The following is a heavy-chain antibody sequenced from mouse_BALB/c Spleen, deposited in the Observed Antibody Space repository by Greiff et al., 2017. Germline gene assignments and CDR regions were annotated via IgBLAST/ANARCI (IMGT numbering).Heavy chain of an antibody. V-gene: IGHV14-1*02. D-gene: IGHD1-1*01. CDR3: ATVVDLWYFDV. CDR2: IDPENGNT. J-gene: IGHJ1*01. Sequence: DVKLVESGAELVRPGALVKLSCKASGFNIKDYYMHWVKQRPEQGLEWIGWIDPENGNTIYDPKFQGKASITADTSSNTAYLQLSSLTSEDTAVYYCATVVDLWYFDVWGAGTTVTVSS. CDR1: GFNIKDYY.